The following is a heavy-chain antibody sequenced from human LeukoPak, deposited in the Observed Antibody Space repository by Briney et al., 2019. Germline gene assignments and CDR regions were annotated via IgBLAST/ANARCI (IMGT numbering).Heavy chain of an antibody. D-gene: IGHD2-2*01. CDR1: GGSISSSSYY. Sequence: SETLSLTCTVSGGSISSSSYYWGWIRQPPGKGLEWIGSIYYSGSTYYNPSLKSRVTISVDTSKNQFSLKLSSVTAADTAVYYCARLPYHAGWYFDLWGRGTLVTVSS. V-gene: IGHV4-39*01. CDR2: IYYSGST. CDR3: ARLPYHAGWYFDL. J-gene: IGHJ2*01.